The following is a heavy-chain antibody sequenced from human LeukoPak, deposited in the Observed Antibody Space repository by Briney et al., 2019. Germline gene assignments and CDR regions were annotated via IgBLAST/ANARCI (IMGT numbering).Heavy chain of an antibody. J-gene: IGHJ4*02. D-gene: IGHD5-18*01. CDR3: AKGASSPDTAMVTYGLDY. CDR1: GFTFSSYA. V-gene: IGHV3-23*01. Sequence: PGGSLRLSCAASGFTFSSYAMSWVRPAPGKGLEWVSAISGSGGSTYYADSVKGRFTISKDNSKNTLYLQMNSLRAEDTAVYYCAKGASSPDTAMVTYGLDYWGQGTLVTVSS. CDR2: ISGSGGST.